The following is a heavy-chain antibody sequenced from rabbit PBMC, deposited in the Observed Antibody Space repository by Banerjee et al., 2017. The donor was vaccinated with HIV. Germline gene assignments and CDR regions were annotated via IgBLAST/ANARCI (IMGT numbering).Heavy chain of an antibody. Sequence: QEQLEESGGDLVKPGGSLTLTCTASGFSFSSSDWICWVRQAPGKGLEWIACIATSSGSTWYASWVNGRFTISKASSTTVTLQMTSLTAADTATYFCARELVAGMYFGLWGPGTLVTVS. CDR1: GFSFSSSDW. V-gene: IGHV1S45*01. J-gene: IGHJ4*01. CDR2: IATSSGST. D-gene: IGHD4-1*01. CDR3: ARELVAGMYFGL.